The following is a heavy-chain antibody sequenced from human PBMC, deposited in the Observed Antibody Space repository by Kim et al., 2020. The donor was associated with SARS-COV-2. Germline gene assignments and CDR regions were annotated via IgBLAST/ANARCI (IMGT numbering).Heavy chain of an antibody. CDR2: ITSDEKTI. V-gene: IGHV3-48*02. CDR1: GFTFHIYS. J-gene: IGHJ4*02. CDR3: ARSVAGLFGY. D-gene: IGHD6-13*01. Sequence: GGSLRLSCAASGFTFHIYSMNWVRQTPVKGLEWVSYITSDEKTIYYADAVRGRFTISRDNAKNLVYLHMNSLRDEDTAIYYCARSVAGLFGYWGQGALVTVSS.